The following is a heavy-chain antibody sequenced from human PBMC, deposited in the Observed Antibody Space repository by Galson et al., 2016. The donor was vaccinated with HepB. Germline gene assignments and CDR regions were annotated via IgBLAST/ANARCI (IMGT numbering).Heavy chain of an antibody. V-gene: IGHV4-34*01. D-gene: IGHD2-15*01. J-gene: IGHJ3*02. CDR2: INHSGST. CDR1: GGSFSGY. Sequence: SETLSLTCAVHGGSFSGYWSWIRQPPGKGLEWIGEINHSGSTNYNPSLKSRVTISVDASKNQISLKLSSMTAAYTAVYYCARHCGGGSCYRAFEIWGQGTTVTVSS. CDR3: ARHCGGGSCYRAFEI.